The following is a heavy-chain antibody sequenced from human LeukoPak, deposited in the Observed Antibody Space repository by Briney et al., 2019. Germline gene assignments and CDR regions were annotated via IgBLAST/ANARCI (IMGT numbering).Heavy chain of an antibody. V-gene: IGHV4-59*05. J-gene: IGHJ4*02. CDR2: IYYSGST. CDR1: GGSISSYY. Sequence: SETLSLTCTVSGGSISSYYWSWIRQPPGKGLEWIGSIYYSGSTYYNPSLKSRVTISVEKSKNQFSLKLSSVTAADTAVYYCARHVVVGATNFDYWGQGTLVTVSS. CDR3: ARHVVVGATNFDY. D-gene: IGHD1-26*01.